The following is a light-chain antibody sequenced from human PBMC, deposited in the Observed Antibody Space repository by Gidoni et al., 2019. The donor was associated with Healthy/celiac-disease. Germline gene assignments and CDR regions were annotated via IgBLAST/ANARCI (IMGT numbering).Light chain of an antibody. CDR3: QTWGTGIQV. Sequence: QLVLPQSPSASASLGASVKLTRTLSSGHSSYAIAWHQQQPEKGPRYLMKLNSDGSHSKGDGIPDRFSGSSSGAERYLTISSLQSEDEADYYCQTWGTGIQVFGGGTKLTVL. J-gene: IGLJ3*02. V-gene: IGLV4-69*01. CDR2: LNSDGSH. CDR1: SGHSSYA.